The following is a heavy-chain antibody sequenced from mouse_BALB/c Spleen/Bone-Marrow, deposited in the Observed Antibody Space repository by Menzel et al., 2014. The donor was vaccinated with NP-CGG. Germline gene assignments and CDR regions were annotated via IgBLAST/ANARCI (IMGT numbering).Heavy chain of an antibody. CDR3: ARHPYYGNYPAWFAY. CDR1: GFAFSSYD. D-gene: IGHD2-10*01. J-gene: IGHJ3*01. V-gene: IGHV5-9*02. Sequence: EGMLVESWGGLVKPGGSLKLSCAASGFAFSSYDMSWVRQTPDKRPGRVATISSGGSYTYYPDSVKGRFTISRDNARNTLYLQMSSLRSEDTALYYCARHPYYGNYPAWFAYWGQGTLVTVSA. CDR2: ISSGGSYT.